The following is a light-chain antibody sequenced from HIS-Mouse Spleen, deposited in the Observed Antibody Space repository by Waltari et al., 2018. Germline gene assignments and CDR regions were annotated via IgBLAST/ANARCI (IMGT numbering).Light chain of an antibody. V-gene: IGLV3-10*01. Sequence: SYELTQPPSVSVSPGQTARIPRPGDALPNTYHYWYQQKSGQAPVLVIYEDSKRPSGIPERFSGSSSGTMATLTISGAQVEDEADYYCYSTDSSGNHKVFGGGTKLTVL. CDR1: ALPNTY. J-gene: IGLJ3*02. CDR3: YSTDSSGNHKV. CDR2: EDS.